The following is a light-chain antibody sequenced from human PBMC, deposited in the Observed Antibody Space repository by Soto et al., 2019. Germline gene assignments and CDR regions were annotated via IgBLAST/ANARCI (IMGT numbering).Light chain of an antibody. CDR1: SSDVGSYNL. CDR3: CSYAGSSTSVL. J-gene: IGLJ2*01. V-gene: IGLV2-23*01. CDR2: EGN. Sequence: QSALTQPASVSGSPGQSITISCTGTSSDVGSYNLVSWFQQHPGKVPKLIVYEGNKRPSGVSNRFSGSKSGNTASLTISGLQAEDEANYYCCSYAGSSTSVLFGGGTKLTVL.